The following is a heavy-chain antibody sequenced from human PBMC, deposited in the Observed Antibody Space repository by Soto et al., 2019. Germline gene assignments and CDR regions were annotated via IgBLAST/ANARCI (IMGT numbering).Heavy chain of an antibody. Sequence: SETLSLTCTVSGGSVSSGSYYWSWIRQPPGEGLEWIGYIYYSGSTNYNPSLKSRVTISVDTSKNQFSLKLSSVTAADTAVYYCARGEAAAGDYWGQGTLVTVSS. CDR1: GGSVSSGSYY. V-gene: IGHV4-61*01. CDR2: IYYSGST. J-gene: IGHJ4*02. CDR3: ARGEAAAGDY. D-gene: IGHD6-13*01.